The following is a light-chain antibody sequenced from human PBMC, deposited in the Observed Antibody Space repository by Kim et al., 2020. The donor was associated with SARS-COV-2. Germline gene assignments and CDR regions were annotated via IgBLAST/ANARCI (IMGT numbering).Light chain of an antibody. J-gene: IGKJ1*01. CDR2: GAS. Sequence: EDVLTQSPGTLSLSVGERATLSCRASQSVSSTYLAWYQQKPGQAPRLVIYGASNRATGIPDRFSGSGSGTDFTLSISRLEPEDFAVYYCQQYGRTSWTFGQESKVDIK. CDR1: QSVSSTY. CDR3: QQYGRTSWT. V-gene: IGKV3-20*01.